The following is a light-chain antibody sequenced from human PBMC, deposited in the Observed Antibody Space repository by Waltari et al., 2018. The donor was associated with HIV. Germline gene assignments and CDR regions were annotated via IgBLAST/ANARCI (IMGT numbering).Light chain of an antibody. CDR3: CSYAGTYTYVL. CDR2: EVI. J-gene: IGLJ3*02. Sequence: QSALTRPRSVSGSPGQSVTISSTGTSSDVGGYDSVSWYLQHPGKVPKLIIYEVIKRPSGVPDRFSGSKSGNTASLTISGLQTEDEADYFCCSYAGTYTYVLFGGGTKLTVL. V-gene: IGLV2-11*01. CDR1: SSDVGGYDS.